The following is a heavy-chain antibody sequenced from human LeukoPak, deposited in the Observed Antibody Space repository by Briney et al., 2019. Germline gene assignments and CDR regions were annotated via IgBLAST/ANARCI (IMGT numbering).Heavy chain of an antibody. J-gene: IGHJ5*02. Sequence: ASVKVSCKASGYTFTSYGISWVRQAPGQGLEWMGWISAYNGNTNYAQKLQARVTMTTDTSTSTAYMELRSLRSVDTAVYYGARVGVVPAASSVYTWGEGTLGTVSS. D-gene: IGHD2-2*01. CDR2: ISAYNGNT. CDR1: GYTFTSYG. CDR3: ARVGVVPAASSVYT. V-gene: IGHV1-18*04.